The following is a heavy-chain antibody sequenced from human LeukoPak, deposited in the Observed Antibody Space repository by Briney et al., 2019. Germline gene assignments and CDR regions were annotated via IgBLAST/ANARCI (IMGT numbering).Heavy chain of an antibody. D-gene: IGHD6-19*01. CDR3: AGSPLISSGWLGLAF. Sequence: SETLSLTCTVSGGSIRSYYWSWIRQPPGKGLEWIGYIYYSGSINYDPSLNSRVTMAVDLSKNQFSLKLNSVAGADTAVYYCAGSPLISSGWLGLAFWGQGTLVTVSS. CDR1: GGSIRSYY. V-gene: IGHV4-59*01. J-gene: IGHJ4*02. CDR2: IYYSGSI.